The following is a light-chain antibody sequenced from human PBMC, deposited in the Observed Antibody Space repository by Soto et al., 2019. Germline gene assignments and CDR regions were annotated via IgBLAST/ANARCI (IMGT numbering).Light chain of an antibody. J-gene: IGKJ2*01. CDR2: GES. CDR1: QDINDY. V-gene: IGKV1-33*01. CDR3: QQYDSLPYT. Sequence: EIQMTQSPSSLSASLGDRVTITCQASQDINDYSNWYQQKPGKAPRLLIYGESFLEVGVPSRFSGSGSGTHVPLTISSLQPEEVATYYCQQYDSLPYTFGQGTRLEIK.